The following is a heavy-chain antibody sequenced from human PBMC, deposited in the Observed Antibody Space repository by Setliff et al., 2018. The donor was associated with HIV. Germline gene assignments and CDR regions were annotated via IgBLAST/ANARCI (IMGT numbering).Heavy chain of an antibody. Sequence: GGSLRLSCAASGFTFSSYGMHWVRQAPGKGLEWVAFVRYDGSNKYHADSVKGRFTISRDNSENTLYLQMDGLRAEDTAVYYCAKDKGGYNWNYFDYWGPGTQVTVSS. J-gene: IGHJ4*02. CDR2: VRYDGSNK. CDR1: GFTFSSYG. CDR3: AKDKGGYNWNYFDY. D-gene: IGHD1-20*01. V-gene: IGHV3-30*02.